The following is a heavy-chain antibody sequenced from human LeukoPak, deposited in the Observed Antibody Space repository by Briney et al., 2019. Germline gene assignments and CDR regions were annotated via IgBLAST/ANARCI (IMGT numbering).Heavy chain of an antibody. D-gene: IGHD2-21*02. J-gene: IGHJ5*02. V-gene: IGHV1-18*01. Sequence: ASVKVSCKASGYTFTSYGISWVRQAPGQGLEWMGWISAYNGNTNYAQKLQCRVTMTTDTSTSTAYMELRSLRSDDTAVYYCASLECGGDCYTPGWFDPWGQGTLVTVSS. CDR3: ASLECGGDCYTPGWFDP. CDR2: ISAYNGNT. CDR1: GYTFTSYG.